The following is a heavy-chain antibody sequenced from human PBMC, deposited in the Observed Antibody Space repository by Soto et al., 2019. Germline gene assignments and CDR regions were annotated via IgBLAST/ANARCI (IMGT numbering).Heavy chain of an antibody. CDR1: GGSINNSSYC. D-gene: IGHD2-2*01. CDR3: ARLHGYCISTTCYGYYAIDV. J-gene: IGHJ6*01. Sequence: SETLSLTCTVSGGSINNSSYCWGWIRQPPGKGLEWIGTFYYSGSTYYNPSLKSRVTISVDTSKNQFSLKLSSVTAADPAVYYCARLHGYCISTTCYGYYAIDVWGQGPTVT. V-gene: IGHV4-39*01. CDR2: FYYSGST.